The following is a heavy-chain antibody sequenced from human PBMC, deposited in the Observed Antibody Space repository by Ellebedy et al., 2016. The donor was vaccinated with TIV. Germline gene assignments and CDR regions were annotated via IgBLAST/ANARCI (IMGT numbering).Heavy chain of an antibody. J-gene: IGHJ4*02. CDR2: INHSGRT. CDR3: ARGGIVVAVDF. CDR1: GGSFSGYY. D-gene: IGHD6-19*01. V-gene: IGHV4-34*01. Sequence: SETLSLXCAVSGGSFSGYYWSWIRQPPGKGLEWIGEINHSGRTNYNPSLKSRVTISVDTSKNQFSLKLTSVTAADTAVYYGARGGIVVAVDFWGQGTLVAVSS.